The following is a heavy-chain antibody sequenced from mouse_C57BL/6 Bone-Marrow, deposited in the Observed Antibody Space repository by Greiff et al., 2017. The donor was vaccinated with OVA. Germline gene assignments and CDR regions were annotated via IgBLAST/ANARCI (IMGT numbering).Heavy chain of an antibody. CDR3: ARSRISTIEEDYAMDY. J-gene: IGHJ4*01. CDR2: IYPGSGRT. V-gene: IGHV1-55*01. Sequence: QVQLQQPGAELVKPGASVKMSCKASGYTFTSYWITWVKQRPGQGLEWIGDIYPGSGRTNYNEKFKSKATLTVDTSSSTAYMLLSSRRSEDSDVDYCARSRISTIEEDYAMDYWGQGTSVTVSS. CDR1: GYTFTSYW. D-gene: IGHD1-1*01.